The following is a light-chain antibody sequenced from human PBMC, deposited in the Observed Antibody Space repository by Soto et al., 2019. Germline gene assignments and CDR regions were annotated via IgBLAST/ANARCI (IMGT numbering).Light chain of an antibody. Sequence: DIQMTQSPSSLSASVGDRVTIACRASHNITSYLNWYQQKPGKAPKLLIHAASTLHSGVPSRFSGGGSGTEFTLTISGLQPEDFAAYYCQQNSNAPQFAFGGGTKVEIK. CDR2: AAS. J-gene: IGKJ4*01. CDR1: HNITSY. CDR3: QQNSNAPQFA. V-gene: IGKV1-39*01.